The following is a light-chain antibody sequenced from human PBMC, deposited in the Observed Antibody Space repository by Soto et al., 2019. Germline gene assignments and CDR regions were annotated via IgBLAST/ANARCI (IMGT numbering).Light chain of an antibody. CDR2: GAS. CDR1: QSINIY. Sequence: IPMTQSPSSLTASVGDSVTVTCRASQSINIYSNWYQQKPGKAPTLLIYGASSFQSRVPSTFTGGGSLTDFTLTISSLQPEDFATYYCQESYRSPYTFGQGTKLEIK. J-gene: IGKJ2*01. V-gene: IGKV1-39*01. CDR3: QESYRSPYT.